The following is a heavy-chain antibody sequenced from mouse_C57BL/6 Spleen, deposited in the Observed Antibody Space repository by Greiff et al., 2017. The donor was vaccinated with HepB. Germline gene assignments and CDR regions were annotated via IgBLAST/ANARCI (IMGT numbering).Heavy chain of an antibody. CDR3: ARPHSQRGFAY. V-gene: IGHV1-22*01. CDR2: INPNNGGT. Sequence: VQLKESGPELVKPGASVKMSCKASGYTFTDYNMHWVKQSHGKSLEWIGYINPNNGGTSYNQKFKGKATLTVNKSSSTAYMELRSLTSEDSAVYYCARPHSQRGFAYWGQGTLVTVSA. CDR1: GYTFTDYN. J-gene: IGHJ3*01. D-gene: IGHD6-1*01.